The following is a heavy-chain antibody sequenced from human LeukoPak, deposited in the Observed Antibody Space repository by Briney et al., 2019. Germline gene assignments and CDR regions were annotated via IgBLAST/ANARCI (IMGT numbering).Heavy chain of an antibody. J-gene: IGHJ6*02. CDR1: GFTVSTNY. V-gene: IGHV3-53*01. D-gene: IGHD3-9*01. Sequence: GGSLRLSCAASGFTVSTNYMSWVRQTPGKGLEWVSVIYSGGSTYYVDSVKGRFTISRDNSKNTLYLQMNSLRAEDTAKYYCTKDYCGKFCSAVWGQGTTVTVSS. CDR3: TKDYCGKFCSAV. CDR2: IYSGGST.